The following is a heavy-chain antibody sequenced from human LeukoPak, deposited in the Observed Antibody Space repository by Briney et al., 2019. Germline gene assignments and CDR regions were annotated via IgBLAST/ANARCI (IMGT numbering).Heavy chain of an antibody. CDR3: ARVDSSSIPFFDY. CDR1: GGSISSGGYY. CDR2: IYHSGST. V-gene: IGHV4-30-2*01. J-gene: IGHJ4*02. Sequence: PSETLSLTCTVSGGSISSGGYYWSWIRQPPGKGLEWIGYIYHSGSTYYNPSLKSRVTISVDRSKNQFSLKLSSVTAADTAVYYCARVDSSSIPFFDYWGQGTLVTVSS. D-gene: IGHD6-6*01.